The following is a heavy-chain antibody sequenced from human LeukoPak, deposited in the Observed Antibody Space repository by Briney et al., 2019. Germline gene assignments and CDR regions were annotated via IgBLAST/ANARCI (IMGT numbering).Heavy chain of an antibody. CDR3: AKVIAVGLDYYFDY. V-gene: IGHV3-23*01. CDR2: ISGSGGST. J-gene: IGHJ4*02. CDR1: GFTVSSNY. Sequence: GGSLRLSCAASGFTVSSNYMSWVRQAPGKGLEWVSVISGSGGSTYYADSVKGRFTISRDNSKNTLYLQMNSLRAEDTAVYYCAKVIAVGLDYYFDYWGQGTLVTVSS. D-gene: IGHD6-19*01.